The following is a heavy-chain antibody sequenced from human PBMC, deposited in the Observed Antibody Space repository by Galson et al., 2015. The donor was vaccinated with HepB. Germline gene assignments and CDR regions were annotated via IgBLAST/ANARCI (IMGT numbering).Heavy chain of an antibody. CDR1: GLTFSNYW. V-gene: IGHV3-74*01. CDR3: ARGLIGSEDY. J-gene: IGHJ4*02. CDR2: VNSDGSGT. Sequence: SLRLSCAASGLTFSNYWMHWVRQAPGKGLAWVSRVNSDGSGTNYAASVKGRFTIPRDNAKNTLYLQMNSLRAEDTAVYYCARGLIGSEDYWGQGTLVTVSS. D-gene: IGHD1-14*01.